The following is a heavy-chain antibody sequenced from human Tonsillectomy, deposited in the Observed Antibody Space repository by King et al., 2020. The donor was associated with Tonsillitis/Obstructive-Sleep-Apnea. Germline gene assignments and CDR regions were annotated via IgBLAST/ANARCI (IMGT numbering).Heavy chain of an antibody. CDR2: ISSSGSTI. Sequence: VQLVESGGGSVKPGGSLRLSCAASGYTFSDYYMSWIRQAPGKGLEWVSYISSSGSTINYADSVKGRFTISRDNAKNSLNLQMNSLRAEDTAVYYCARDLDSSGWYWYFDLWGRGTLVTVSS. CDR1: GYTFSDYY. D-gene: IGHD6-19*01. J-gene: IGHJ2*01. CDR3: ARDLDSSGWYWYFDL. V-gene: IGHV3-11*01.